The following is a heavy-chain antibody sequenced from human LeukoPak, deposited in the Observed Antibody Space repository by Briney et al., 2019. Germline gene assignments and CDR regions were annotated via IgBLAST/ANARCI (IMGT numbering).Heavy chain of an antibody. CDR3: AKESDSGYHSEGPKT. J-gene: IGHJ5*02. CDR2: VRNDGSNE. D-gene: IGHD5-12*01. Sequence: PGGSLRLSCAASGFVLSDYGMHWVRQAPGKGLEWVAFVRNDGSNEYYVGSVKGRFTISRDKSKNTQYLQMNSLRAEDTAVYSCAKESDSGYHSEGPKTWGLGTLVTVSS. V-gene: IGHV3-30*02. CDR1: GFVLSDYG.